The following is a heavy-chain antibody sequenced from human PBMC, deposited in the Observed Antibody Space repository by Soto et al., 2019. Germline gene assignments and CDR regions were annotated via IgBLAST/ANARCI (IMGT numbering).Heavy chain of an antibody. J-gene: IGHJ5*02. CDR2: ISAYNSNT. V-gene: IGHV1-18*01. CDR1: GYTFTSYG. CDR3: ARDGYDFWSGYYVVGIWFDP. D-gene: IGHD3-3*01. Sequence: ASVKVSCKASGYTFTSYGISWVRQAPGQGLEWMGWISAYNSNTNYAQKLQGRVTMTTDTSTSTAYMELRSLRSDDTAVYYCARDGYDFWSGYYVVGIWFDPWGQGTLVTVSS.